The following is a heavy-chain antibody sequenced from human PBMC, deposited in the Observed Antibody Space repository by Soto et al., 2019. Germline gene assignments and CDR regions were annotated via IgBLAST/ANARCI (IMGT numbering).Heavy chain of an antibody. Sequence: QVQLVQSGAEVKKPGASVKVSCKASGYTFTGYYMHWVRQAPGQGLEWMGWINPNSGGTNYGQKFQGRVTMTRDTSIRTAYMELSRLRSDDTAVYYCARDGITMVRGAPAGLNWFDPWGQGTLVTVSS. CDR1: GYTFTGYY. CDR2: INPNSGGT. CDR3: ARDGITMVRGAPAGLNWFDP. J-gene: IGHJ5*02. V-gene: IGHV1-2*02. D-gene: IGHD3-10*01.